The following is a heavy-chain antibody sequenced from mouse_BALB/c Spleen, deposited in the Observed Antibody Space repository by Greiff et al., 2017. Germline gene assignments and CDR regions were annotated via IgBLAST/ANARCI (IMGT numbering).Heavy chain of an antibody. V-gene: IGHV14-3*02. CDR3: ARNTATYYAMDY. J-gene: IGHJ4*01. CDR2: IDPANGNT. Sequence: VQLQQSGAELVKPGASVKLSCTASGFNIKDTYMHWVKQRPEQGLEWIGRIDPANGNTKYDPKFQGKATITADTSSNTACLQLSSLTSEDTAVYYCARNTATYYAMDYWGQGTSVTVSS. CDR1: GFNIKDTY. D-gene: IGHD1-2*01.